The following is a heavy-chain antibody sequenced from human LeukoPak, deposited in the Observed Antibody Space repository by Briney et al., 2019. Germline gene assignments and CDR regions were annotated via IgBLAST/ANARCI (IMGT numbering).Heavy chain of an antibody. CDR1: GGSFSGYY. CDR3: ARKEVGSFYYGMDV. Sequence: PSETLSLTCAVYGGSFSGYYWSWIRQPPGKGLEWIGEINHSGSTNYNPSLKSRVTISVDTSKNQFSLKLSSVTAADTAVYYCARKEVGSFYYGMDVWGQGTTVTVSS. J-gene: IGHJ6*02. CDR2: INHSGST. V-gene: IGHV4-34*01. D-gene: IGHD6-13*01.